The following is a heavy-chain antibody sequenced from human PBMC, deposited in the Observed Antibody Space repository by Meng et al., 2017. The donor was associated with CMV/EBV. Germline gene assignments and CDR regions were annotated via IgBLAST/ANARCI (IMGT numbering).Heavy chain of an antibody. Sequence: ASVKVSCKASGYTFSTYGISWVRQAPGQGLEWMGWISGYNANTAYAQSFQGRVTMSTDTSTSTVYMDLRSLRSNYTAVYYCARASGPAAQYGMDVWGQGTTVTVSS. CDR3: ARASGPAAQYGMDV. CDR2: ISGYNANT. V-gene: IGHV1-18*01. J-gene: IGHJ6*02. CDR1: GYTFSTYG.